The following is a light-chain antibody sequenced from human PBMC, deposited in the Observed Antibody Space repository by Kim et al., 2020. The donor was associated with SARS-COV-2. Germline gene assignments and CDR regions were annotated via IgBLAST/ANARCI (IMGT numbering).Light chain of an antibody. J-gene: IGKJ2*01. CDR1: RTVTGR. CDR3: QQYHNYYT. V-gene: IGKV3-15*01. CDR2: DVS. Sequence: CAGERAAPSCRASRTVTGRLAWYQQKSGQAPRLVMYDVSTRASCIPARFSGSGSGTEFTLTISSLESEDFAVYYCQQYHNYYTFGQGTKVDIK.